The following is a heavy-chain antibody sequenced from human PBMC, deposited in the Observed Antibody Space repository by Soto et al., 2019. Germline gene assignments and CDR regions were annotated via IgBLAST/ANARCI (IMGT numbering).Heavy chain of an antibody. J-gene: IGHJ5*02. V-gene: IGHV1-3*04. CDR2: INTSNGNT. D-gene: IGHD4-17*01. CDR3: ARNVDYFDP. Sequence: QVQLVQSGAEVKKPGASVKVSCKASGYTFTRYAMHWVRQAPGQGLEWMGWINTSNGNTHYSQKFQGRVTFTRDASATTAYMELRSLTSEDTAVYYCARNVDYFDPWGQGTLVTVSS. CDR1: GYTFTRYA.